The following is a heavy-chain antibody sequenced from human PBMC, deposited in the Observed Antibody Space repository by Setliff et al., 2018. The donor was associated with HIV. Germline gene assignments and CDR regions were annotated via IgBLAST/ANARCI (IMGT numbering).Heavy chain of an antibody. CDR2: IYTSGST. Sequence: PSEPLSLTCTVSGGSISSYYWSWIRQPAGKGLEWIGRIYTSGSTNYNPSLKSRVTMSVDTSKNQFSLKLSSVTAADTAVYYCARGIAAAGIYYYYYMDVWGKGTTVTVS. CDR1: GGSISSYY. V-gene: IGHV4-4*07. J-gene: IGHJ6*03. CDR3: ARGIAAAGIYYYYYMDV. D-gene: IGHD6-13*01.